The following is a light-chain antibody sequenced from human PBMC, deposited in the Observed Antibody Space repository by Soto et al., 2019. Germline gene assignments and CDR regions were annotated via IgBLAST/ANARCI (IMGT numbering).Light chain of an antibody. J-gene: IGLJ3*02. CDR1: NSNIGSNT. Sequence: QSVLTQPPSASGTPGQRDTISCSGSNSNIGSNTVNWYQQLPGTAPKLLIHTNDQRPSGVPDRFSGSKSGTSASLAVSGLQSEDEAAYHCAAWDDNVNGPVFGGGTKLTVL. V-gene: IGLV1-44*01. CDR3: AAWDDNVNGPV. CDR2: TND.